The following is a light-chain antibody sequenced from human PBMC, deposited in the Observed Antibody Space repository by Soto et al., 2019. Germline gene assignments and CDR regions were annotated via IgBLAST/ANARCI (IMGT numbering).Light chain of an antibody. CDR3: ATWDDSRNKV. V-gene: IGLV1-44*01. CDR2: NSN. Sequence: QSVLTQPPSASGTPGQRVTISCSGSSSNIGGNTVNWYQQLPGTAPKLLIYNSNQRPSGVPDRFSGSKSGTSASLAISGLQSEDEADYYCATWDDSRNKVFGTGTKVTVL. CDR1: SSNIGGNT. J-gene: IGLJ1*01.